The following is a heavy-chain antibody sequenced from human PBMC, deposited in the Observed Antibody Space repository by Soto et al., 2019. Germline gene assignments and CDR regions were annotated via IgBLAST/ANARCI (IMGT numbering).Heavy chain of an antibody. Sequence: HPGGSLRLSCAASGFIFSSYAMTWVRQAPGKGLEWVSGISGSGDDTYYADSVKGRFTISRDISKNTLYLQMNSLRAEDTAVYYCAKDLHSNSPEDYYGMDVWGQGTTVTVSS. CDR2: ISGSGDDT. CDR1: GFIFSSYA. D-gene: IGHD3-10*01. V-gene: IGHV3-23*01. CDR3: AKDLHSNSPEDYYGMDV. J-gene: IGHJ6*02.